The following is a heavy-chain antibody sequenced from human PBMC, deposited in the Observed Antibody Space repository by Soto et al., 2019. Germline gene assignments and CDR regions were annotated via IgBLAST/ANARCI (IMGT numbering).Heavy chain of an antibody. CDR1: GYTFTSYG. D-gene: IGHD3-10*01. CDR3: ARAPYPGGYYCGSGSHLRGWFDP. CDR2: ISAYNGNT. J-gene: IGHJ5*02. Sequence: ASVQVSCKASGYTFTSYGISWVRQAPGQGLEWMGWISAYNGNTNYAQKLQGRVTMTTDTSTSTAYMELRSLRSDDTAVYYCARAPYPGGYYCGSGSHLRGWFDPWGQGTLVTVSS. V-gene: IGHV1-18*01.